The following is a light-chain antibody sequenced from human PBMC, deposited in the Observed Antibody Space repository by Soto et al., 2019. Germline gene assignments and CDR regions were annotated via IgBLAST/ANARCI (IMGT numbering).Light chain of an antibody. CDR1: QGISSY. Sequence: AIRMTQSPSSLSASTGDRVTITCRASQGISSYLAWYQQKPGKAPKLLIYAASTLQSGVPSRFSGSGTGTDFTLTISCLQSKDFAIYYCQQYYSSPLTFGGGTRVDIK. CDR2: AAS. J-gene: IGKJ4*01. V-gene: IGKV1-8*01. CDR3: QQYYSSPLT.